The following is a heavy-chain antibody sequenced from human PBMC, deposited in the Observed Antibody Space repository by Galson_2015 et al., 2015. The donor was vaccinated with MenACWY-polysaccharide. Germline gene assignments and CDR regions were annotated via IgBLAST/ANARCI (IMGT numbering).Heavy chain of an antibody. D-gene: IGHD6-13*01. Sequence: SLRLSCAASGFNFRGSGMHWVRQAPGKGLEWVALIQNAGSIKVYVDSVRGRFTISRDNSKNTLFLEMNSLRAEDTAVYFCAREGSRIVFHAFDIWGQGTMVTVCS. CDR2: IQNAGSIK. CDR1: GFNFRGSG. J-gene: IGHJ3*02. V-gene: IGHV3-33*05. CDR3: AREGSRIVFHAFDI.